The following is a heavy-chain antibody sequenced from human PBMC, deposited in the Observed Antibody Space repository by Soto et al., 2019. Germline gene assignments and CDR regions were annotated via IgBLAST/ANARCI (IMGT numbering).Heavy chain of an antibody. J-gene: IGHJ5*02. D-gene: IGHD3-9*01. CDR2: INAGNGNT. CDR1: GYTFIDYA. Sequence: ASVKVSCKASGYTFIDYAMHWVRQAPGQRLEWMGWINAGNGNTKYSQKFQGRVTITRDTSASTAYMELSSLRSEDTAVYYCARDLAYYDILTGYYKSWFDPWGQGTLVTVSS. V-gene: IGHV1-3*01. CDR3: ARDLAYYDILTGYYKSWFDP.